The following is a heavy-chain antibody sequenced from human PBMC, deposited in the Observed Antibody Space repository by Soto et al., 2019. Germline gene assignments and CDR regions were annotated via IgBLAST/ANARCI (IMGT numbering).Heavy chain of an antibody. CDR3: AHVGGYSTGDYSFDV. J-gene: IGHJ4*02. CDR2: ISTYNENM. D-gene: IGHD5-18*01. V-gene: IGHV1-18*04. CDR1: GSTFTSNG. Sequence: ASVKVSCKVSGSTFTSNGIGWVRQAPGQGLEWMGWISTYNENMDSAPQLQGRLTMTTDTSTTTAYMELTNLKSDDTALYYCAHVGGYSTGDYSFDVLGQGTPVTVSS.